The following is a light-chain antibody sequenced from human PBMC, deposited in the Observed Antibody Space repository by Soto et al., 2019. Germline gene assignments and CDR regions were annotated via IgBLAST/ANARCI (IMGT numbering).Light chain of an antibody. CDR3: QQSYSIPVT. CDR2: ATF. Sequence: DVQMTQSPASLSASVGDRVSITCRTSYTISGYLNWWQQKPGKAPNLLIYATFKLQSGVPSRFSGSASGAEFTLTITNVQPEDFATYYCQQSYSIPVTFGPGTRLE. J-gene: IGKJ5*01. CDR1: YTISGY. V-gene: IGKV1-39*01.